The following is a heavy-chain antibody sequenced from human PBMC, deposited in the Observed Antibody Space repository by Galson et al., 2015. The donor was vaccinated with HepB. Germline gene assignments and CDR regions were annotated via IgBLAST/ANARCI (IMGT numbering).Heavy chain of an antibody. V-gene: IGHV5-51*01. J-gene: IGHJ4*02. Sequence: QSGAEVKKPGESLKISCKGSGYSFTDYWIGWVRQMPGKGLEWMGIIYPGDSDTTYSPSSQGQVTISADESISTAYLQWSGLKASDTAMYYCTRLGYCGGGSCYQRGYFDSWGQGTLVIVSS. CDR3: TRLGYCGGGSCYQRGYFDS. D-gene: IGHD2-15*01. CDR1: GYSFTDYW. CDR2: IYPGDSDT.